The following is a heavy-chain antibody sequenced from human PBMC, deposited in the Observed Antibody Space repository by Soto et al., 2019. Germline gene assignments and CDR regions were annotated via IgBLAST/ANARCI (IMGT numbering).Heavy chain of an antibody. CDR2: IYYSGST. V-gene: IGHV4-59*01. J-gene: IGHJ6*02. D-gene: IGHD6-13*01. CDR3: ARVLVGSWNKGGYYYYGMDV. Sequence: PSETLSLTCTVSGGSISSYYWSWIRQPPGKGLEWIGYIYYSGSTNYNPSLKSRVTISVDTSKNQFSLKLSSVTAADTAVYYCARVLVGSWNKGGYYYYGMDVWGQGTTVTVSS. CDR1: GGSISSYY.